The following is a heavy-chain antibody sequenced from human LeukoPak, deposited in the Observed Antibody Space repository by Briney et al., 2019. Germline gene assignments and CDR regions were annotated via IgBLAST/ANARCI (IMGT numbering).Heavy chain of an antibody. D-gene: IGHD2-15*01. CDR1: GFTFSDYH. V-gene: IGHV3-11*04. CDR2: MSSTGYTI. CDR3: ARARLGFTRGIGTNYFDY. Sequence: GGSLRLSCAASGFTFSDYHMTWIRQAPGKGLEWVPYMSSTGYTIYYADSVKGRFTISRDNAKNSLYLEMNSLRAEDTAVYFCARARLGFTRGIGTNYFDYWGQGTLVTVSS. J-gene: IGHJ4*02.